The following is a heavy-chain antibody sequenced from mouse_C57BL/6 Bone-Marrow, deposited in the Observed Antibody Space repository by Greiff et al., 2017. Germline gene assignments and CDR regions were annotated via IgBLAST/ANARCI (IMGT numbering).Heavy chain of an antibody. CDR3: ARDCERYAMDY. V-gene: IGHV5-4*01. Sequence: EVKLMESGGGLVKPGGSLKLSCAASGFTFSSYAMSWVRQTPEKRLEWVATISDGGSYTYYPDNVKGRFTISRDNAKNNLYLQMSHLKSEDTAMYYGARDCERYAMDYWGQGTSVTVSA. CDR1: GFTFSSYA. J-gene: IGHJ4*01. CDR2: ISDGGSYT.